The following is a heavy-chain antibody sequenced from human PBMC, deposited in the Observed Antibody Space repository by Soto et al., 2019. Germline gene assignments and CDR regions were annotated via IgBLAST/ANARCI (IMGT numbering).Heavy chain of an antibody. CDR3: ARLREQLVRYYYGMDV. CDR2: IYYSGST. Sequence: SETLSLTCTVSGGSISSGGYYWSWIRQHPGKGLEWIGYIYYSGSTYYNPSLKSRVTISVDTSKNQFSLKLSSVTAADTAVYYCARLREQLVRYYYGMDVWGQGTTVTV. V-gene: IGHV4-31*03. J-gene: IGHJ6*02. CDR1: GGSISSGGYY. D-gene: IGHD6-6*01.